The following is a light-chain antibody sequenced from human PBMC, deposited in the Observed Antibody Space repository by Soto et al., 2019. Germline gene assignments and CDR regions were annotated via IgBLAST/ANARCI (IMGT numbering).Light chain of an antibody. CDR3: SSYTSSSTLEYV. CDR1: SSDVGGYNY. CDR2: DVS. Sequence: QSVLPQPASMSGSPGQSIAFFCTGPSSDVGGYNYVSWYQQHPGKAPKLMIYDVSNRPSGVSNRFSGSKSGNTASLTISGLQAEDEADYYCSSYTSSSTLEYVFGTGTKVTVL. V-gene: IGLV2-14*01. J-gene: IGLJ1*01.